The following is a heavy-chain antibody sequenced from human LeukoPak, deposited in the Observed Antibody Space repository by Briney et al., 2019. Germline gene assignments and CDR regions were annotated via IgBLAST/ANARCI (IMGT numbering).Heavy chain of an antibody. CDR2: IIGSGGTT. Sequence: GGSLRLSCAASAITFSNSWMNWVRQAPGKGLEWVSGIIGSGGTTYYADSVKGRFTISRDNSKNTVYLQINNLRDEDTAVYYCAKDDRLLRFLHWGQGTLVTVSS. CDR3: AKDDRLLRFLH. V-gene: IGHV3-23*01. J-gene: IGHJ4*02. CDR1: AITFSNSW. D-gene: IGHD3-16*01.